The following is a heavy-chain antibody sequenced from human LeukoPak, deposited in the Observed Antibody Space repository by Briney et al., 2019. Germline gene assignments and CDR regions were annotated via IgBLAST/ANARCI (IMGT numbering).Heavy chain of an antibody. V-gene: IGHV4-39*07. D-gene: IGHD3-9*01. Sequence: SETLSLTCTVSGGSISSSSYYWGWIRQPPGKGLEWIGSIYYSGSTYYNPSLKSRVTISVDTSKNQFSLKLSSVTAADTAVYYCARVDDILTGYRYFDYWGQGTLVTVSS. CDR1: GGSISSSSYY. CDR3: ARVDDILTGYRYFDY. J-gene: IGHJ4*02. CDR2: IYYSGST.